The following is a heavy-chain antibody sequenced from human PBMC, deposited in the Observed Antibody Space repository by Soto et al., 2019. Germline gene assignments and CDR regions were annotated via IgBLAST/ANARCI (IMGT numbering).Heavy chain of an antibody. CDR2: IYGSATGI. CDR1: GFTFRQYT. J-gene: IGHJ4*02. Sequence: GGSLRLSCEASGFTFRQYTMNWVRQAPGQGLEWVSGIYGSATGIYYADSVRGRFTISRDNSRNTVYLQMNSLRAEDTAVYYCAKDRHPDGRWDIDWWGQGTRVTVSS. V-gene: IGHV3-23*01. CDR3: AKDRHPDGRWDIDW. D-gene: IGHD1-26*01.